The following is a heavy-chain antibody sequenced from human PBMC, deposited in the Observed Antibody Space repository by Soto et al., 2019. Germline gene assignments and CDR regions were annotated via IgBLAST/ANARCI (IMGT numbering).Heavy chain of an antibody. J-gene: IGHJ4*02. CDR2: INAGNGNT. CDR1: GYTFTSYA. D-gene: IGHD3-22*01. Sequence: VSCKASGYTFTSYAMHWVRQAPGQRLEWMGWINAGNGNTKYSQKFQDRVTITRDTSASTAYMELSSLRSEDTAVYYCARRSTMIVVVTPYYFDYWGQGTLVTVSS. V-gene: IGHV1-3*01. CDR3: ARRSTMIVVVTPYYFDY.